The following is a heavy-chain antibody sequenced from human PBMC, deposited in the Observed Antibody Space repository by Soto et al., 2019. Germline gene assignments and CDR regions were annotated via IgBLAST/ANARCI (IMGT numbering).Heavy chain of an antibody. J-gene: IGHJ2*01. CDR1: GDSVSSNSAA. Sequence: PLQTLSLTCVISGDSVSSNSAAWNWIRQSPSRGLEWVGSTYYRSKWYNDYAVSLKSRITINPDTSKNQFYLQLNSVTPDDKAVYYCVRDRGELDCRSTNCYQNWYFYXWGRGTQFTVSX. D-gene: IGHD2-2*01. CDR2: TYYRSKWYN. CDR3: VRDRGELDCRSTNCYQNWYFYX. V-gene: IGHV6-1*01.